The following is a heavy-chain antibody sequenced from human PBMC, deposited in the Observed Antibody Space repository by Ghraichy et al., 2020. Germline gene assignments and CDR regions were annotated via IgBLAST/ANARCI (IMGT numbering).Heavy chain of an antibody. J-gene: IGHJ4*02. CDR2: MSYSGST. V-gene: IGHV4-39*01. D-gene: IGHD3-10*01. Sequence: TLSLTCTVSGGSIRSSRYFWGWIRQPPGKGLEWIGSMSYSGSTYYNPSLKSRVTMSVDTSKNLFSLKLSSVTAADTAVYYCARLNYYGSGSPYYFDFWGQGILVTVS. CDR3: ARLNYYGSGSPYYFDF. CDR1: GGSIRSSRYF.